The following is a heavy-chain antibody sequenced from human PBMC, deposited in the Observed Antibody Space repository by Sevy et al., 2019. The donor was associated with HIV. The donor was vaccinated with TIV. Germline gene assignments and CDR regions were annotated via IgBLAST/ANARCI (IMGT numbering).Heavy chain of an antibody. CDR1: GFPFTSYG. CDR2: IWYDGSNK. J-gene: IGHJ4*02. Sequence: GESLKISCAASGFPFTSYGMHWVRQAPGKGLEWVALIWYDGSNKYYGDSVKGRFTISRDNSKNTLYLQMNSLRAEDTAVYYCARDLWGGVSGDETRYYFDYWGQGTLVTVSS. CDR3: ARDLWGGVSGDETRYYFDY. D-gene: IGHD3-16*01. V-gene: IGHV3-33*01.